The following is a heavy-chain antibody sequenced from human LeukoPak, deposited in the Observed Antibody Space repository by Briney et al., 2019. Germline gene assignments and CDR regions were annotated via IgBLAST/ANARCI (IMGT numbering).Heavy chain of an antibody. D-gene: IGHD6-6*01. V-gene: IGHV4-31*03. J-gene: IGHJ4*02. CDR3: ARSRAARLDY. CDR1: GGSISSGGYY. Sequence: PSETLSLTCTVSGGSISSGGYYWSWIRQHPGKGLEWIGYIYYSGSTYYNPSLKSRVTISVVTSKNQFSLKLSSVTAADTAVYYCARSRAARLDYWGQGTLVTVSS. CDR2: IYYSGST.